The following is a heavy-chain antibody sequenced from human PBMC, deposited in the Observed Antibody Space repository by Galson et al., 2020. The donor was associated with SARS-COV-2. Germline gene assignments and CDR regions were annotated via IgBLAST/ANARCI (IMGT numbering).Heavy chain of an antibody. V-gene: IGHV1-24*01. CDR3: ASGPPIGRVGGGWFDP. CDR2: FDPEDGET. J-gene: IGHJ5*02. CDR1: GYTLTELS. Sequence: ASVKVSCKVSGYTLTELSMHWVRQAPGKGLEWMGGFDPEDGETIYAQKFQGRVTMTEDTSTDTAYMELSSLRSEDTAVYYCASGPPIGRVGGGWFDPGGQGTLVIVSS. D-gene: IGHD2-8*02.